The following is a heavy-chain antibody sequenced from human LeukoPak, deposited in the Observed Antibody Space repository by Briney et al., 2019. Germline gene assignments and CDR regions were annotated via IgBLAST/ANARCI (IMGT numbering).Heavy chain of an antibody. Sequence: PGGSLRLSCAASGITLRSNWMSWVRQAPGKGLEWVASINQDGSGEFYVDSMKGRAIISRDNTRNELYLQMDRLRADDTAVYYCARDQHYSVSGIYYYYLDSWGQGTLVTVSS. CDR2: INQDGSGE. CDR3: ARDQHYSVSGIYYYYLDS. D-gene: IGHD3-10*01. CDR1: GITLRSNW. V-gene: IGHV3-7*03. J-gene: IGHJ4*02.